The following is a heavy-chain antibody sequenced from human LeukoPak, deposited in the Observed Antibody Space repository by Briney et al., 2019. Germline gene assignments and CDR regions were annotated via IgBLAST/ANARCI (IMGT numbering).Heavy chain of an antibody. J-gene: IGHJ4*02. D-gene: IGHD3-22*01. Sequence: GGSLRLSCAASGFTLSSYWMHWVRQAPGKGLVWVSRISGGGSSTSYADSVKGRFTISRDNAKNTLYLQMNSLRAEDTAVYYCASSKGQYDTSGYYHYYFDYWGQGTLVTVLS. V-gene: IGHV3-74*01. CDR1: GFTLSSYW. CDR2: ISGGGSST. CDR3: ASSKGQYDTSGYYHYYFDY.